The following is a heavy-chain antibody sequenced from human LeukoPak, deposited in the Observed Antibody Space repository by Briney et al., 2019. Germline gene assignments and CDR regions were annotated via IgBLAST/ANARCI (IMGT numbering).Heavy chain of an antibody. CDR3: ARDLDYYDSGGYYYERIDAFDI. CDR2: IRSSSNYI. J-gene: IGHJ3*02. Sequence: GGSLRLSCAASGFTFSSYSMNWVRQAPGKGLEWVSSIRSSSNYIYYADSVRGRFTISRDNAKNSLYLQMNSLRPEDTAVYYCARDLDYYDSGGYYYERIDAFDIWGQGTMVTVSS. CDR1: GFTFSSYS. V-gene: IGHV3-21*01. D-gene: IGHD3-22*01.